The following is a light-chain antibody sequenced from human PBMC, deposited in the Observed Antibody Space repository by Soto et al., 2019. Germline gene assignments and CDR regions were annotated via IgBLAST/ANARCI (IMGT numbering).Light chain of an antibody. V-gene: IGKV1-27*01. CDR2: DAS. Sequence: DIQIAQSPSSLYASVRDRFTITCQVSQNIYNYLNWYQQKPGKAPKLLIYDASNLATGVPSRFSGSGSGTDFTLTISSLQPEDVATYYCQKYNSAPLTFGGGTKVDIK. CDR3: QKYNSAPLT. CDR1: QNIYNY. J-gene: IGKJ4*01.